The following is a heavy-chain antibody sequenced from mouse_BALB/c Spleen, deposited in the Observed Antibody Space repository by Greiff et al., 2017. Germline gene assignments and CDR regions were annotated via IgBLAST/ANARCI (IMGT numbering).Heavy chain of an antibody. Sequence: EVKLMESGGGLVKPGGSLKLSCAASGFTFSDYYMYWVRQTPEKRLEWVATISDGGSYTYYPDSVKGRFTISRDNAKNNLYLQMSSLKSEDTAMYYCARGNWYYFDYWGQGTTLTVSS. V-gene: IGHV5-4*02. CDR1: GFTFSDYY. CDR2: ISDGGSYT. D-gene: IGHD4-1*01. J-gene: IGHJ2*01. CDR3: ARGNWYYFDY.